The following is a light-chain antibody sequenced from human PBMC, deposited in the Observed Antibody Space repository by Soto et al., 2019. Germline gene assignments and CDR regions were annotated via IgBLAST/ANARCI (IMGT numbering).Light chain of an antibody. Sequence: DIVMTQSPDSLAVSLGERATINCKSSPSVLYSSNNKNYLAWYQQKPGQPPRLLIYWASTRESGVPDRCSGSGSGTDFTLTISSLQDEDVAVYDCQQYYSTPITLGQGTRLEIK. V-gene: IGKV4-1*01. CDR3: QQYYSTPIT. J-gene: IGKJ5*01. CDR2: WAS. CDR1: PSVLYSSNNKNY.